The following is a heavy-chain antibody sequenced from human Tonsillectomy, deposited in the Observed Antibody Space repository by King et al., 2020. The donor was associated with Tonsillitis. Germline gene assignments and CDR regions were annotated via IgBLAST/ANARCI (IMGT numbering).Heavy chain of an antibody. CDR3: ARGFRSDRVDY. CDR1: GGSVSSGSYY. J-gene: IGHJ4*02. V-gene: IGHV4-61*01. CDR2: IYYSGST. Sequence: VQLQESGPGLVKPSETLSLTCTVSGGSVSSGSYYWSWIRQPPGKGLEWIGYIYYSGSTNYNPSLKSRVTISVDTSKNQFSLKLRSVTAADTAVYYCARGFRSDRVDYWGQGTLVTVSS.